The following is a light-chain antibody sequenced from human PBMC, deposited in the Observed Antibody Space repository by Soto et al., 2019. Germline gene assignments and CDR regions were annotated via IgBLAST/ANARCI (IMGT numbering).Light chain of an antibody. Sequence: DIVMTQSPDSLAVSLGERATINCKSSQSVLYSSNNKNYLAWYQQKPGQPPKLLIYWASTRESGVPDRFSGSGSGIDFNLTISSLQAEDVAVYYCQQYFSTPPYTFGQGTKLEIK. CDR3: QQYFSTPPYT. J-gene: IGKJ2*01. V-gene: IGKV4-1*01. CDR1: QSVLYSSNNKNY. CDR2: WAS.